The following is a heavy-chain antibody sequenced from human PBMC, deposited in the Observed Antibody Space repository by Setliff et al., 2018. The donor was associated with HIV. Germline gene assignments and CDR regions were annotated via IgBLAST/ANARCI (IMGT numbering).Heavy chain of an antibody. D-gene: IGHD6-13*01. V-gene: IGHV4-34*01. J-gene: IGHJ6*03. CDR2: INHSGST. CDR1: GGSFSGYY. CDR3: ARHRDPPGSRWIYYYYYMDL. Sequence: SETLSLTCAVYGGSFSGYYWSWIRQPPGKGLEWIGEINHSGSTNYNPSLKSRVTISVDTSKNQFSLQLSSVTAADTAVYYCARHRDPPGSRWIYYYYYMDLWGEGTTVTVSS.